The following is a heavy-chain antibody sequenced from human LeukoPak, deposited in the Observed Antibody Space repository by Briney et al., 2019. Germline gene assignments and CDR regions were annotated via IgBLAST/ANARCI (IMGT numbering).Heavy chain of an antibody. CDR3: ATSILTGYYNPYYGMDV. D-gene: IGHD3-9*01. CDR2: FDPEDGET. Sequence: ASVKVSCKVSGYTLTELSMHWVRQAPGKGLEWMGGFDPEDGETIYAQKFQGRVTMTEDTSTDTAFMELSSLRSEDTAVYYCATSILTGYYNPYYGMDVWGQGTTVTVSS. V-gene: IGHV1-24*01. CDR1: GYTLTELS. J-gene: IGHJ6*02.